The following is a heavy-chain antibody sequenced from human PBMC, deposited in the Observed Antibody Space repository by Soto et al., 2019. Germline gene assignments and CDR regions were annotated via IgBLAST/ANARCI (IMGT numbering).Heavy chain of an antibody. CDR2: IRPIFGAT. J-gene: IGHJ4*01. D-gene: IGHD3-9*01. CDR1: GGSLSINA. V-gene: IGHV1-69*01. CDR3: TIDHSNYDVLTV. Sequence: QVQLVQSGAEVKKPGSSVKVSCKTSGGSLSINAISWVRQARGQGFEWMGGIRPIFGATKYIDKLQGRLTITADESTSTVYMELGSLTSEDTAVYFCTIDHSNYDVLTVWGQGTQGTVSS.